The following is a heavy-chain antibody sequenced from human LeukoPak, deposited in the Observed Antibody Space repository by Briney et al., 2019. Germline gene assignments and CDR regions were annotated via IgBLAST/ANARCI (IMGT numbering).Heavy chain of an antibody. Sequence: QAGGSLRLSCAAFGFTFSTYDMYWVRQAPGKGLEWVAVISYDGSNKYYADSVKGRFTISRDNSKNTLYLQMNSLRAEDTAVYYCAKGKTQYYYDSSGYYSYDYWGQGTLVTVSS. D-gene: IGHD3-22*01. CDR3: AKGKTQYYYDSSGYYSYDY. V-gene: IGHV3-30*18. J-gene: IGHJ4*02. CDR2: ISYDGSNK. CDR1: GFTFSTYD.